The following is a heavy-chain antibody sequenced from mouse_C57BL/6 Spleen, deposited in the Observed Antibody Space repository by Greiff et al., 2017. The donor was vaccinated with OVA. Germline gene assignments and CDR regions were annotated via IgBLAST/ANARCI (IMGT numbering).Heavy chain of an antibody. D-gene: IGHD1-1*01. CDR1: GYTFTDYY. V-gene: IGHV1-84*01. CDR3: AREVDYYGSSGGYAMDY. Sequence: VQLQQSGPELVKPGASVKISCKASGYTFTDYYINWVKQRPGQGLEWIGWIYPGSGNTKYNEKFKGKATLTVDTSSSTAYMQFSNLTSEDSAVYFCAREVDYYGSSGGYAMDYWGQGTSVTVSS. J-gene: IGHJ4*01. CDR2: IYPGSGNT.